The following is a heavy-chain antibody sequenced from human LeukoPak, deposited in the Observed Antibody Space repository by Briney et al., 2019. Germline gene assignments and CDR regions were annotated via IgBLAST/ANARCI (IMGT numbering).Heavy chain of an antibody. Sequence: GGSLRLSCAASGFIFSHYGMHWVRQAPGKGLEWVAVISFDGSNKYYADSVKGRFTISSDNSKNTPYLQMNSLRAEDTAVYYCAKVIFACSSASCSNYYYYGVDVWGQGTTVTVSS. CDR2: ISFDGSNK. D-gene: IGHD2-2*01. CDR1: GFIFSHYG. V-gene: IGHV3-30*18. CDR3: AKVIFACSSASCSNYYYYGVDV. J-gene: IGHJ6*02.